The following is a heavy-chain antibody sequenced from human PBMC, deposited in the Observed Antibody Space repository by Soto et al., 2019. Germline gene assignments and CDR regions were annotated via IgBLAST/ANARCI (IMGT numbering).Heavy chain of an antibody. Sequence: PGGSLRLSCAASGFTFSSYAMSWVRQAPGKGLEWVSAISGSGGSTYYADSVKGRFTISRDNSKNTLYLQMNSLRAEDTAVYYCAKDQKVVGYSGYDLNYWGQGTLVTVSS. CDR3: AKDQKVVGYSGYDLNY. D-gene: IGHD5-12*01. CDR1: GFTFSSYA. CDR2: ISGSGGST. J-gene: IGHJ4*02. V-gene: IGHV3-23*01.